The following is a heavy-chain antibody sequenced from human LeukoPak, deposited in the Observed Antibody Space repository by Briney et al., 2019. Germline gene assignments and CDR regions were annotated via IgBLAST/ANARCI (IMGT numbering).Heavy chain of an antibody. CDR3: ARMTRTYVDTAMASFDN. CDR1: GYTFTGYY. V-gene: IGHV1-2*02. Sequence: ASVKISCKASGYTFTGYYMHWVRQAPGQGLEWMGWINPNSGGTNYAQKFQGRVTMTRDTSISTAYMELSRLRSDDTAVYYCARMTRTYVDTAMASFDNWGQGTLVTVSS. J-gene: IGHJ4*02. CDR2: INPNSGGT. D-gene: IGHD5-18*01.